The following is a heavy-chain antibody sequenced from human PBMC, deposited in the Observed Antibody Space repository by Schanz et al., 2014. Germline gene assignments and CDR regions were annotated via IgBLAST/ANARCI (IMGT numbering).Heavy chain of an antibody. CDR2: MNGSGSSV. Sequence: EVQLVDSGGGLVQPGGSLRLSCAPSGFTFRGYSMPWVRQAPGKGMEWVSRMNGSGSSVFYADSVKGRFTISRDNSKNTLYLEVKSVSSEDTAVYYCVRDLVGGQSDYWGQGTLVTVSS. CDR3: VRDLVGGQSDY. V-gene: IGHV3-23*04. D-gene: IGHD6-6*01. J-gene: IGHJ4*02. CDR1: GFTFRGYS.